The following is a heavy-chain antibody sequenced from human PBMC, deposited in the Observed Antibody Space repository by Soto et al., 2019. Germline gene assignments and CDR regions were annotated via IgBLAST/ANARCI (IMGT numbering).Heavy chain of an antibody. CDR3: ARDIGSYAYGEGY. V-gene: IGHV4-4*07. Sequence: SETLSLTCSVSGGSINSYWWSWIRQPAGKGLEWLGGVYSSGTTDYNPSLNSRATMSVETAKNQFSLKLSSVTAADTAVYYCARDIGSYAYGEGYWGQGIQVTVSS. CDR2: VYSSGTT. CDR1: GGSINSYW. J-gene: IGHJ4*02. D-gene: IGHD3-10*01.